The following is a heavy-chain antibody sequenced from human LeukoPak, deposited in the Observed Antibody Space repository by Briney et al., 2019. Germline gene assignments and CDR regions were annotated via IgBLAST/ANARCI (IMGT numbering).Heavy chain of an antibody. CDR3: ARDQTFTSCYTPKRY. CDR2: IGTAGDT. D-gene: IGHD2-2*02. CDR1: GFTFSSYD. V-gene: IGHV3-13*01. J-gene: IGHJ4*02. Sequence: GSLRLSCAASGFTFSSYDMHWVRQATGKGLEWVSAIGTAGDTYYPGSVKGQFTISRENAKNSLYLQMNSLRAGDTAVYYCARDQTFTSCYTPKRYWGQGTLVTVSS.